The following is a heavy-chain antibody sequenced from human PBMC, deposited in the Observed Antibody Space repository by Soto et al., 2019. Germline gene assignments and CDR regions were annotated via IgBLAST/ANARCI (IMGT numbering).Heavy chain of an antibody. CDR1: GGTFGSYA. CDR2: IIPIPGTA. J-gene: IGHJ6*02. Sequence: QVQLVQSGAEVKKPGSSVKVSCKASGGTFGSYAISWVRQAPGQGLEWMGGIIPIPGTANYAQKFQGRVTIAADESTSTASMELSSLRSEDTAMYYCARSQGSSTSLEIYYYYYYGMDVWGQGTTVTVSS. CDR3: ARSQGSSTSLEIYYYYYYGMDV. V-gene: IGHV1-69*01. D-gene: IGHD2-2*01.